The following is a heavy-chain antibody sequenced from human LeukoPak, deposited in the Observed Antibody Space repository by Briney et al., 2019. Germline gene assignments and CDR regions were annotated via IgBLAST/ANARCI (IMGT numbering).Heavy chain of an antibody. CDR1: GFTFSSYS. D-gene: IGHD5-24*01. V-gene: IGHV3-21*01. CDR2: ISSSSGHI. CDR3: AREGIMDSQMGDAFDI. J-gene: IGHJ3*02. Sequence: GGSLRLSCAASGFTFSSYSMNWVRQTPGKGLEWVSFISSSSGHIYYADSVKGRFTISRDNAKNSLYLQMNSLRAEDTAVYYCAREGIMDSQMGDAFDIWGQGTMVTVSS.